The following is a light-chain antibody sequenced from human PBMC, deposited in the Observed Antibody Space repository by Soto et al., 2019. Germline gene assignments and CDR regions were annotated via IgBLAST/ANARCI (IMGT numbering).Light chain of an antibody. J-gene: IGKJ4*01. CDR1: QDISNS. CDR3: QQYDNLPLT. CDR2: DAS. Sequence: DIQMTQSPSSLSASVGDRVTITCQASQDISNSLNWYQQKPGKAPKLLIYDASNLETGVPSRFSGSGSGPDFTFTISSLQPEDIATYYCQQYDNLPLTYGGGTKVEIK. V-gene: IGKV1-33*01.